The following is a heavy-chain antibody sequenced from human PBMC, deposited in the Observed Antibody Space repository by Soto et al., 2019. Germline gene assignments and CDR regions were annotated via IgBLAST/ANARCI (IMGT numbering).Heavy chain of an antibody. CDR1: GYSISSGNY. CDR3: RSSTSCYDESCVDV. V-gene: IGHV4-38-2*01. CDR2: LYHIGST. D-gene: IGHD2-2*01. Sequence: PSETLSLTCAVSGYSISSGNYWAWIRQPPGRGLEWIGSLYHIGSTHYNTSLKSRVTISVDTSKNHFSLELSSVTAADTAIYYCRSSTSCYDESCVDVWAKGPWSPSP. J-gene: IGHJ6*02.